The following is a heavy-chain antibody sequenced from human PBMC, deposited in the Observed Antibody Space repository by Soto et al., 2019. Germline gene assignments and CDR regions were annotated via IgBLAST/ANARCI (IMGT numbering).Heavy chain of an antibody. Sequence: ASVKFSCKASGYTLTGYYMHLVRQAPGQGLEWMGCINPNSGGTNYAQKFQGRVTMTRDTSISTAYMELSRLRSDDTAVYYCARVLEWDNWFDPWGQGTLVTVSS. CDR2: INPNSGGT. CDR3: ARVLEWDNWFDP. V-gene: IGHV1-2*02. J-gene: IGHJ5*02. D-gene: IGHD1-26*01. CDR1: GYTLTGYY.